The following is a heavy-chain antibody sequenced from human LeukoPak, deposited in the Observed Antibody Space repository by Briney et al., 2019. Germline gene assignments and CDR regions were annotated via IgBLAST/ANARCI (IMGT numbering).Heavy chain of an antibody. Sequence: GGSLRLSCAASEFSVGSNYMTWVRQAPGKGLEWVSLIYSGGSTYYADSVKGRFTISRDNAKNSLYLQMNSLRAEDTAVYYCARSPTKRVNEDYWGQGTLVTVSS. CDR1: EFSVGSNY. D-gene: IGHD1-1*01. CDR3: ARSPTKRVNEDY. CDR2: IYSGGST. J-gene: IGHJ4*02. V-gene: IGHV3-66*01.